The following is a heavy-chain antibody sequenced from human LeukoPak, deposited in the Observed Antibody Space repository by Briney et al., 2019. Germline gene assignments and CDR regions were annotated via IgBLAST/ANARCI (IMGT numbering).Heavy chain of an antibody. Sequence: ASETLSLTCTVSGGSISSHYWSWIRQPPGKGLEWIGYIYYSGSTNYNPSLKSRVTISVDTSKNQFSLKLNSVTAADTAVYYCAKQLERRFAPWGQGTLVTVSS. CDR2: IYYSGST. CDR1: GGSISSHY. J-gene: IGHJ5*02. D-gene: IGHD1-1*01. V-gene: IGHV4-59*08. CDR3: AKQLERRFAP.